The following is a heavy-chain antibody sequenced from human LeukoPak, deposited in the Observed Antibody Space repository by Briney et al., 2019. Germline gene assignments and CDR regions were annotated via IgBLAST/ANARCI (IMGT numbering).Heavy chain of an antibody. CDR3: ARDPTV. Sequence: GGSLRLSCAASGFTFSSYAMHWVRQAPGKGLEWVAVISYDGSNKYYADSVKGRFTISRDNSKNTLYLQMNSLRAEDTPVYYCARDPTVWGQGTTVIVSS. CDR2: ISYDGSNK. CDR1: GFTFSSYA. V-gene: IGHV3-30*04. J-gene: IGHJ6*02.